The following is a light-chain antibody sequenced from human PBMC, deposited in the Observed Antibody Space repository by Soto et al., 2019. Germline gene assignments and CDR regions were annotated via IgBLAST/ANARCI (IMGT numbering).Light chain of an antibody. V-gene: IGLV2-14*01. CDR3: RSYTSSSTGV. J-gene: IGLJ1*01. CDR1: SSDVGGYNY. Sequence: QSARTQPASVSGSPGQSITISCTGTSSDVGGYNYVSWYQQHPGKAPKLMIYDVSNRPSGVSNRFSGSKSGNTASLTISGLQAEDEADYYCRSYTSSSTGVFGTGTKLTVL. CDR2: DVS.